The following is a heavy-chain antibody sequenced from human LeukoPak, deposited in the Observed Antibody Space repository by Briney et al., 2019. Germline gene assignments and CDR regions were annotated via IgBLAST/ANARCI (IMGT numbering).Heavy chain of an antibody. CDR1: GFTFRSYW. CDR3: ARDGSGRVPEMSAPDY. D-gene: IGHD3-10*01. CDR2: ISPDGTSK. J-gene: IGHJ4*02. Sequence: GGSLRLSCAASGFTFRSYWMHWVRQAPGKGLVWVSRISPDGTSKSYADSVKGRFTISRDNAKNTLSLQMNSLRAEDTAVYYCARDGSGRVPEMSAPDYWGQGTLVTVSS. V-gene: IGHV3-74*01.